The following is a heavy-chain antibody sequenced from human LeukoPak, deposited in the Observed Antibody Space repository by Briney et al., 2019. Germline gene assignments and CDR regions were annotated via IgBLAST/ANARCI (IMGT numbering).Heavy chain of an antibody. CDR1: GFTFSTYS. V-gene: IGHV3-48*01. CDR3: AREGGSAARSDY. J-gene: IGHJ4*02. CDR2: ISSSGGSI. D-gene: IGHD6-6*01. Sequence: GGSLRLSCAASGFTFSTYSMNWVRQAPGKGLEWVSYISSSGGSIYYADSVKGRFTISRDNVENSLYLQLNSLRAEDAAVYYCAREGGSAARSDYWGQGTLVTVSS.